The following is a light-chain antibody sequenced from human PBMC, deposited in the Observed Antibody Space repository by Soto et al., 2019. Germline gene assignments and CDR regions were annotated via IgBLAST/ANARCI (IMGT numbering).Light chain of an antibody. CDR2: GAS. J-gene: IGKJ3*01. CDR3: QQSYRTPIT. CDR1: QSIDNY. Sequence: DIQMTQSPSSLSASVGDRVTITCRASQSIDNYVNWFQQRSGKAPKLLIYGASTLHSGVPSRFSGSGSGTDFTLTISSLQPEDFATYYCQQSYRTPITFGPGTKVDIK. V-gene: IGKV1-39*01.